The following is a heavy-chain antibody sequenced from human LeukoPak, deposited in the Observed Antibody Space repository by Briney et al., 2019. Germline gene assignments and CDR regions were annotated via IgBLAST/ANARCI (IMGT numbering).Heavy chain of an antibody. Sequence: GASVKVSCKASGYTFTGYYMHWVRQAPGQGLEWMGWINPNSGGTNYAQNFQGRVTMTRDTSISTAYMELSRLRSDDPAVYYCASESGGSCYFIRWGQGPLVTVSS. CDR3: ASESGGSCYFIR. CDR1: GYTFTGYY. V-gene: IGHV1-2*02. J-gene: IGHJ4*02. CDR2: INPNSGGT. D-gene: IGHD2-15*01.